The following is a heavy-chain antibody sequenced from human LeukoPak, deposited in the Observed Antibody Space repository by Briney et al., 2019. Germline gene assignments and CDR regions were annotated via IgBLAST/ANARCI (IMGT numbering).Heavy chain of an antibody. CDR1: GGSISSSSYY. CDR2: IYYSGST. J-gene: IGHJ6*03. Sequence: SETLSLTRTVSGGSISSSSYYWGWIRQPPGKGLEWIGSIYYSGSTNYNPSLKSRVTISVDKSKNRFSLKLSSVTAADTAVYYCARLPDYGDYLGDYYYYMDVWGKGTTVTVSS. CDR3: ARLPDYGDYLGDYYYYMDV. V-gene: IGHV4-39*07. D-gene: IGHD4-17*01.